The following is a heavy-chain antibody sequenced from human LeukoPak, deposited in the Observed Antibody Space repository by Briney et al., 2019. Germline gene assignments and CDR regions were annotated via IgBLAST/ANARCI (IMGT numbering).Heavy chain of an antibody. D-gene: IGHD4-17*01. CDR3: ARGDHDYGDDFSFDP. CDR2: ISAYNGNT. V-gene: IGHV1-18*01. Sequence: GASVKVSCKASGYTFTSYGISWVRQAPGQGLEWMGWISAYNGNTNYAQKLQGRVTMTTDTSTSTAYMELRSLRSEDTAVYYCARGDHDYGDDFSFDPWGQGTLVTVSS. J-gene: IGHJ5*02. CDR1: GYTFTSYG.